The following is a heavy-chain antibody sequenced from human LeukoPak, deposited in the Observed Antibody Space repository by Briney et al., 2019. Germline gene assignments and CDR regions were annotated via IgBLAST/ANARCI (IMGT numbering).Heavy chain of an antibody. CDR1: GFTFSSYA. D-gene: IGHD3-9*01. V-gene: IGHV3-23*01. CDR3: AKDPRYDILTGYDLSYFDY. CDR2: ISGSGGST. J-gene: IGHJ4*02. Sequence: GGSLRLSCAASGFTFSSYAMSWVRQAPGKGLEWVSAISGSGGSTYYADSVKGRFTISRDNSKNTLYLQMNSLRAEDTAVYYCAKDPRYDILTGYDLSYFDYWGQGTLVTVSS.